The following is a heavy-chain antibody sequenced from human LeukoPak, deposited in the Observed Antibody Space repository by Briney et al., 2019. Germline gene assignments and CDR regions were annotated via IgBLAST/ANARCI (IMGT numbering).Heavy chain of an antibody. CDR2: IYYSGST. J-gene: IGHJ4*02. CDR3: ARVALDDFWSGYSSHYFDY. D-gene: IGHD3-3*01. CDR1: GGSISSTSYY. V-gene: IGHV4-39*06. Sequence: PSETLSLTCTVSGGSISSTSYYWGWIRQPPGKGLEWMGSIYYSGSTYYNPSLKSRLTISVDTSKNQFPLKLSSVTAADTAVYYCARVALDDFWSGYSSHYFDYWGQGTLVTASS.